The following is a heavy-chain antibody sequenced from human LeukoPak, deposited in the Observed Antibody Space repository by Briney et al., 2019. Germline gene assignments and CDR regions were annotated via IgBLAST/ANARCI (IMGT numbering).Heavy chain of an antibody. Sequence: ASVKVSCKASGDTSNVYYFHWVRQAPGQGLEWMGLINPTGGSTGYAQKFQGRVTMTRDMSTSTDYMELSSLRSEDTAIYYCARDNSVGDNAWWFDPWGQGTLVTVSS. CDR3: ARDNSVGDNAWWFDP. V-gene: IGHV1-46*02. CDR1: GDTSNVYY. CDR2: INPTGGST. J-gene: IGHJ5*02. D-gene: IGHD1-26*01.